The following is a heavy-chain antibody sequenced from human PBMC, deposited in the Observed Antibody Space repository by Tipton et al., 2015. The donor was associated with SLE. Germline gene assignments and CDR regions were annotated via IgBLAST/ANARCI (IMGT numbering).Heavy chain of an antibody. CDR2: IYYIGNT. CDR1: GGSISSHY. J-gene: IGHJ5*02. V-gene: IGHV4-59*04. Sequence: TLSLTCTVSGGSISSHYWSWIRQPPGKGLEWIGSIYYIGNTYYNPSLKSRVTMSVDTSKSQFSLKLSSVTATDTAVYYCARDLGNWFDPWGQGTLVTVSA. D-gene: IGHD7-27*01. CDR3: ARDLGNWFDP.